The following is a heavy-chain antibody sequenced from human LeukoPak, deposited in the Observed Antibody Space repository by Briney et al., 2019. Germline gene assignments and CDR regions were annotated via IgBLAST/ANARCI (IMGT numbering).Heavy chain of an antibody. CDR1: GYTFTGYY. CDR2: IYPYSGDT. D-gene: IGHD6-6*01. V-gene: IGHV1-2*02. J-gene: IGHJ3*02. CDR3: TRDRNSGSSLDI. Sequence: ASVKVSCKASGYTFTGYYIHWVRQAPGQGLEWMGWIYPYSGDTNYAQDFQGRVTMTRDTSISTAYMELSSLKSDDTAVYYCTRDRNSGSSLDIWGQGTMLTVSS.